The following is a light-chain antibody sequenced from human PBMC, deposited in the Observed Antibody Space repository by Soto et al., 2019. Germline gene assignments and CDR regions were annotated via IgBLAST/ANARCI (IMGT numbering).Light chain of an antibody. Sequence: QSALTQPPSASGSPGLSVTISCTGSSSDVGGYEYVSWYQQHPGKAPKLIIYEVIKRPSGVPDRFSGSKSGNTASLTVSGLQAEDEADYYCSSYAGSNNLHVLFGGGTKVTVL. V-gene: IGLV2-8*01. CDR3: SSYAGSNNLHVL. J-gene: IGLJ2*01. CDR2: EVI. CDR1: SSDVGGYEY.